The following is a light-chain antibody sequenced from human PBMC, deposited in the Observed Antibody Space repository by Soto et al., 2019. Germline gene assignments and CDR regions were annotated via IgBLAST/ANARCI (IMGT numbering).Light chain of an antibody. CDR3: HTYTSYPLHT. CDR1: QSVSRR. J-gene: IGKJ2*01. V-gene: IGKV1-5*01. CDR2: DAS. Sequence: TQSPSTLSATVGDRITITCRASQSVSRRLAWFQQKPGKAPKLLIYDASSLESGVPSRFSGRGSGTEFTLTISSLQPDDCATYYCHTYTSYPLHTFSQR.